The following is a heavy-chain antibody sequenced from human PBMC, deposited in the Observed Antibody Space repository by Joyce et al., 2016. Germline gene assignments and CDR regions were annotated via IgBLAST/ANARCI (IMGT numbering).Heavy chain of an antibody. CDR3: ARGSGSSWYDS. CDR2: IYYSGST. D-gene: IGHD6-13*01. V-gene: IGHV4-30-4*01. J-gene: IGHJ5*01. CDR1: GGSISSGDYS. Sequence: QVQLQESGPGPVKPSQTLSLTCSVSGGSISSGDYSWTWIRQPPGKGLEWNGFIYYSGSTYYNPSLKSRLIISVDTSKNQFALKLSSVTATDTAVYYCARGSGSSWYDSWGQGTLVTVSS.